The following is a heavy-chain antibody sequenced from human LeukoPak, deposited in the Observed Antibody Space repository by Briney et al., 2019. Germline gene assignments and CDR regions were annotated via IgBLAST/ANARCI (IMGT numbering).Heavy chain of an antibody. CDR1: GYTFTSYD. D-gene: IGHD5-18*01. Sequence: SVKVSCKASGYTFTSYDINWVRQATGQGLEWMGGIIPIFGTANYQQRFQGRVTITADESTSTAYMSLSSLRFDDTAVYYCARESSDDTAMATPFAYWGQGTLVTVSS. CDR3: ARESSDDTAMATPFAY. CDR2: IIPIFGTA. V-gene: IGHV1-69*13. J-gene: IGHJ4*02.